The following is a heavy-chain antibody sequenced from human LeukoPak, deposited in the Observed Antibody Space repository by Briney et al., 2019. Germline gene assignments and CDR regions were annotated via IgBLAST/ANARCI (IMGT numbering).Heavy chain of an antibody. CDR1: GFTFGEYG. V-gene: IGHV3-20*04. CDR3: ARAVSSNWYYFDY. CDR2: INWIGSST. Sequence: GGSLRLSCAASGFTFGEYGMSWVRQAPGKGLEWVSGINWIGSSTGYADPVKGRFTIFRDNAKNSLYLQVNSLRVEDTALYYCARAVSSNWYYFDYWGQGTLVTVSS. J-gene: IGHJ4*02. D-gene: IGHD6-13*01.